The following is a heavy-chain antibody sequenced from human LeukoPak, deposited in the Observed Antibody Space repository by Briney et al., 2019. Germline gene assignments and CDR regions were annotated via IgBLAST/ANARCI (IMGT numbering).Heavy chain of an antibody. D-gene: IGHD3-16*02. CDR1: GFTFSSYG. CDR3: ARPLYDYVWGSYRGSLNY. Sequence: GGSLRLSCAASGFTFSSYGMHWVRQAPGNGLEWVAVIWYDGSNKYYADSVKGRFTISRDNSKNTLYLQMNSLRAEDTAVYYCARPLYDYVWGSYRGSLNYWGQGTLVTVSS. V-gene: IGHV3-33*01. J-gene: IGHJ4*02. CDR2: IWYDGSNK.